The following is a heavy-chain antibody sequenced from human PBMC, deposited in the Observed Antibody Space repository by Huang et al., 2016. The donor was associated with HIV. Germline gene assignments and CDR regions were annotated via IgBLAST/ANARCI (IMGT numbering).Heavy chain of an antibody. CDR3: AKGGHPRTIAAAAY. CDR1: GFTFSSYG. CDR2: ISYEGSNK. V-gene: IGHV3-30*18. J-gene: IGHJ4*02. D-gene: IGHD6-13*01. Sequence: QVQLVESGGGVVQPGRSLRLSCAASGFTFSSYGMHWVRQAPGKGLGWVAVISYEGSNKYYADSVKGRFTISRDNSKNTLYLQMNSLRAEDTAVYYCAKGGHPRTIAAAAYWGQGTLVTVSS.